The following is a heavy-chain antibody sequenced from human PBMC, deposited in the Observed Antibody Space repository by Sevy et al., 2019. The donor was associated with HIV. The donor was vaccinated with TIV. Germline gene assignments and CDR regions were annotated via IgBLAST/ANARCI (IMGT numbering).Heavy chain of an antibody. Sequence: SETLSLTCTVSGGSINSNHWNWIRQPPGKGLEWIGYVHYTGGTNYNPSLKNRVTISVDRTKNQFSLKLTSVTAADTAVSYCARRNDFDIWGQGTMVTVSS. CDR2: VHYTGGT. CDR3: ARRNDFDI. CDR1: GGSINSNH. J-gene: IGHJ3*02. V-gene: IGHV4-59*08.